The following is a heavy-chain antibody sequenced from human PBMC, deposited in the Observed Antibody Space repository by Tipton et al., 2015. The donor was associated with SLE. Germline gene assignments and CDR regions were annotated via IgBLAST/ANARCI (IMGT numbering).Heavy chain of an antibody. CDR2: IYYSGST. Sequence: TLSLTCDVSGYSISSHYWSWIRQPPGKGLEWIGYIYYSGSTNYNPSLKSRVTISVDTSKNQFSLKLSSVTAADTAVYYCARDEAFDIWGQGTMVTVSS. CDR1: GYSISSHY. CDR3: ARDEAFDI. J-gene: IGHJ3*02. V-gene: IGHV4-59*11.